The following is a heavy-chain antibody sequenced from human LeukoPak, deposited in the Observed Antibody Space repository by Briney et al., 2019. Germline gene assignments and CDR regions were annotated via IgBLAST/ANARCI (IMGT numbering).Heavy chain of an antibody. Sequence: GGSLRLSCAASGFTFSSYWMHWVRQAPGKGLVWVSRISSDGSSTTYADSVKGRFTISRDNAKNTLYLQMNSLRAEDTAVYYCVSSWYNGFDYWGQGTLVTVSS. CDR2: ISSDGSST. CDR1: GFTFSSYW. CDR3: VSSWYNGFDY. D-gene: IGHD6-13*01. J-gene: IGHJ4*02. V-gene: IGHV3-74*01.